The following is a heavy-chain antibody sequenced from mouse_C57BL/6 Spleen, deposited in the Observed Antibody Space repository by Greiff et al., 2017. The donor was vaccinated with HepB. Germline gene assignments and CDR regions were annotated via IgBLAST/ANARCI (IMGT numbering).Heavy chain of an antibody. J-gene: IGHJ4*01. D-gene: IGHD1-1*01. CDR2: IDPSDSYT. CDR3: ARLTTVDPDAMDY. Sequence: VQLQQSGAELVMPGASVKLSCKASGYTFTSYWMHWVKQRPGQGLEWIGEIDPSDSYTNYNQKFKGKSTLTVDKSSSTAYMQLSSLTSEDSAVYYCARLTTVDPDAMDYWGQGTSVTVSS. V-gene: IGHV1-69*01. CDR1: GYTFTSYW.